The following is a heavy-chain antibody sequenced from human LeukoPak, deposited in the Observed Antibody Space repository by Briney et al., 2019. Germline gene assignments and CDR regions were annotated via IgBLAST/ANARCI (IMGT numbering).Heavy chain of an antibody. V-gene: IGHV4-34*01. Sequence: SETLSLTCVVSGGSLSGAFSSYFWTWLRQPPGKVLEWIGEINRRGNTNYNPSLKSRVTMSVDTSKNDLSLELTSLTAADTAVYYCARSYYGSGSYYNWFDPWGQGTLVTVSS. CDR3: ARSYYGSGSYYNWFDP. D-gene: IGHD3-10*01. J-gene: IGHJ5*02. CDR2: INRRGNT. CDR1: GGSLSGAFSSYF.